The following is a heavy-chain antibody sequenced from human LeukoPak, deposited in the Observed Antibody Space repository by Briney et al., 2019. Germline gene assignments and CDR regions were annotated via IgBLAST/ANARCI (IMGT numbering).Heavy chain of an antibody. Sequence: SQTLSLTCSVSGGSVNSNNYYYTWIRQPAGKALEWIGHIYTSGTTNYNPSLKSRVTISVDTSKNQFSLKLNSVTAADTAVYYCAKEDYYGSGRGFDYWGQGTLVTVSS. V-gene: IGHV4-61*09. CDR2: IYTSGTT. J-gene: IGHJ4*02. CDR1: GGSVNSNNYY. CDR3: AKEDYYGSGRGFDY. D-gene: IGHD3-10*01.